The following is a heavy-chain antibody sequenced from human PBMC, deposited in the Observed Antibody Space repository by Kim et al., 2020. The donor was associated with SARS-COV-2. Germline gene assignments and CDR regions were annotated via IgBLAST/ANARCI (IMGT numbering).Heavy chain of an antibody. J-gene: IGHJ3*02. D-gene: IGHD3-10*01. CDR3: ASNSPSITMVRGPEVI. CDR1: GFTVSSNY. V-gene: IGHV3-53*01. CDR2: IYSGGST. Sequence: GGSLRLSCAASGFTVSSNYMSWVRQAPGKGLEWVSVIYSGGSTYSADSVKGRFTISRDNSKNTLYLQMNSLRAEDTAVYYCASNSPSITMVRGPEVIWGQGTMVTVSS.